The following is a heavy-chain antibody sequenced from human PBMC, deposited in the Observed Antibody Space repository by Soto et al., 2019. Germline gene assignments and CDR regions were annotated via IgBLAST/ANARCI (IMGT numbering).Heavy chain of an antibody. J-gene: IGHJ4*02. D-gene: IGHD4-4*01. CDR3: AKDESPVKVLNTLLDY. CDR2: ISYDGSSK. V-gene: IGHV3-30*18. CDR1: GFTFSSYG. Sequence: QVQLVESGGGVVQPGRSLRLSCAASGFTFSSYGMHWVRQAPGKGLEWVAVISYDGSSKYYADSVKGRFTISRDNSKNTLYLQMNSLRAEDTAVYYCAKDESPVKVLNTLLDYWGQGTLVTVSS.